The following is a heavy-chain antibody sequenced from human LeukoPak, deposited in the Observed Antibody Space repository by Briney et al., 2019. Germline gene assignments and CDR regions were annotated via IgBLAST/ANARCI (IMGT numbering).Heavy chain of an antibody. D-gene: IGHD5-24*01. Sequence: GGSLRLSCAASGFTVSSNYMSWVRQAPGKGLEWVSVIYSGGSTYYADSVKGRFTISRDNSKNTLYLQMNSLRAEDTAVYYCARGIKSVATSAFDIWGQGTMVTVSS. V-gene: IGHV3-53*01. CDR1: GFTVSSNY. CDR2: IYSGGST. CDR3: ARGIKSVATSAFDI. J-gene: IGHJ3*02.